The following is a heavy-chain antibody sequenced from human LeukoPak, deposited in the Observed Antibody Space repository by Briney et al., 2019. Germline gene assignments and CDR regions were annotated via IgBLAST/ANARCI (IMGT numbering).Heavy chain of an antibody. Sequence: GGSLRLSCAGSGLTFSSYAMSWVRQAPGKGLEWVSGISSSGDSTFYADSVRGRFTLSRDNAKNSLYLQMNSLRAEDTAVYYCARWPYSSSYYFDYWGQGTLVTVSS. CDR1: GLTFSSYA. CDR3: ARWPYSSSYYFDY. J-gene: IGHJ4*02. CDR2: ISSSGDST. D-gene: IGHD6-6*01. V-gene: IGHV3-23*01.